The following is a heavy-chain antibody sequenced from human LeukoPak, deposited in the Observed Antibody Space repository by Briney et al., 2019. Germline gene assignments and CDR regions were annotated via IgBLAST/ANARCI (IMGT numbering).Heavy chain of an antibody. CDR3: ARDPGYRRFDY. V-gene: IGHV4-59*01. J-gene: IGHJ4*02. CDR1: GGSLSSYY. D-gene: IGHD6-25*01. CDR2: IYYSGST. Sequence: PSETLSLTCTVSGGSLSSYYWSWIRQPPGKGLEWIGYIYYSGSTNYNPSLKSRVTISVDTSKNQFSLKLSSVTAADTAVYYCARDPGYRRFDYWGQGTLVTVSS.